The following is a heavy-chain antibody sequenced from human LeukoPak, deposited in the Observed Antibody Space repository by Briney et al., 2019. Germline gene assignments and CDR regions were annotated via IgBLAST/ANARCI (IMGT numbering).Heavy chain of an antibody. D-gene: IGHD5-12*01. V-gene: IGHV4-59*01. CDR2: IYHTGST. Sequence: SETLSLTCTVSGDSISHYYWTWIRQPPGKGLEWIAYIYHTGSTNYNPSLKSRVTIALDTSKNQFSLKLRTVTAADTAVYYCARGPSGYHNTGGQGTLVTVSS. CDR1: GDSISHYY. J-gene: IGHJ4*02. CDR3: ARGPSGYHNT.